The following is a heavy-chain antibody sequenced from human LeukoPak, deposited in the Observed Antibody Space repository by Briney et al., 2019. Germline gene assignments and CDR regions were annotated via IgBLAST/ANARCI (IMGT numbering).Heavy chain of an antibody. CDR2: VSGSGGYT. J-gene: IGHJ4*02. Sequence: PGGSLRLSCAASGFTFSSYAMSWVRQAPGKGLEWVSSVSGSGGYTYYAGSVKGRFTISRDNSKNTLYLQMTSLRAEDTAIYYCAKDRPNYYDSSGHYYRRDGDYWGQGTLFTVSS. D-gene: IGHD3-22*01. CDR1: GFTFSSYA. CDR3: AKDRPNYYDSSGHYYRRDGDY. V-gene: IGHV3-23*01.